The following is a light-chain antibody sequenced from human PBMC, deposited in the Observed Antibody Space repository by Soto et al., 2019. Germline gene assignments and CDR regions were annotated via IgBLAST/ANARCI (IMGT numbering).Light chain of an antibody. CDR3: AAWDDSPNYV. Sequence: QAVVTQPPSASGTPGQRVTISCSGSSSNIGSNYVYWYQQLPGTAPKLLIYRNNQRPSGVPDRFSGSKSGTSASLAISGLRSEDEADYYCAAWDDSPNYVFGTGTKVTVL. V-gene: IGLV1-47*01. J-gene: IGLJ1*01. CDR2: RNN. CDR1: SSNIGSNY.